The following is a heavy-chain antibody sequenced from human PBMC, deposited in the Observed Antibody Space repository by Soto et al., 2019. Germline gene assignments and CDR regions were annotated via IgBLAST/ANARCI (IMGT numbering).Heavy chain of an antibody. Sequence: LRLSCAASGFTFTRYSMSWVRQTPEKGLEWVAGISGGGNDRYYADSVKGRFTISRDNAKNSLYLQMNSLRAEGTAVYYCASLYRRVWGQGTTVTVSS. CDR2: ISGGGNDR. CDR1: GFTFTRYS. D-gene: IGHD3-10*01. CDR3: ASLYRRV. V-gene: IGHV3-21*01. J-gene: IGHJ6*02.